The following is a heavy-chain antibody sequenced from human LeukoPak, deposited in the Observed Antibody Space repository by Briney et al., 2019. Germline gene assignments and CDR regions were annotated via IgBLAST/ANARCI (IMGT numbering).Heavy chain of an antibody. CDR2: IYYSGST. V-gene: IGHV4-39*07. D-gene: IGHD3-10*01. CDR1: GGSISSGGYS. CDR3: ARDSFGSGSPPYFDY. Sequence: SQTLSLTCAVSGGSISSGGYSWSWIRQPPGKGLEWIGSIYYSGSTYYNPSLKSRVTISVDTSKNQFSLKLSSVTAADTAVYYCARDSFGSGSPPYFDYWGQGTLVTVSS. J-gene: IGHJ4*02.